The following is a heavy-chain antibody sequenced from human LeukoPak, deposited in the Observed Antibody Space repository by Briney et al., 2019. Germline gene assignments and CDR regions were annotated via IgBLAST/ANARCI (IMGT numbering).Heavy chain of an antibody. CDR2: SYYSGST. CDR3: ARTSYSSGWDFDY. V-gene: IGHV4-59*08. CDR1: GGSISSYY. Sequence: PSETLSLTCTVSGGSISSYYWSWIRQPPGKGLEWIGYSYYSGSTNYNPSLKSRVTISVDTSKNQFSLKLSSVTAADTAVYYCARTSYSSGWDFDYWGQGTLVTVSS. J-gene: IGHJ4*02. D-gene: IGHD6-19*01.